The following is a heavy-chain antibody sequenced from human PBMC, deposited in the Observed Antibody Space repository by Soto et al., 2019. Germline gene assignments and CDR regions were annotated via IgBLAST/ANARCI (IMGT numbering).Heavy chain of an antibody. CDR1: GFTFSSYS. D-gene: IGHD2-2*02. J-gene: IGHJ3*02. CDR2: ISSSSYI. V-gene: IGHV3-21*01. Sequence: EVHLVESGGGLVKPGGSLRLSCAASGFTFSSYSMNWVRQAPGKGLEWVSSISSSSYIYYADSVTGRFTISRDNAKNSLYLQLNRLRADDTSVYYCARDLYNVYTFDIWGQGTMVTVSS. CDR3: ARDLYNVYTFDI.